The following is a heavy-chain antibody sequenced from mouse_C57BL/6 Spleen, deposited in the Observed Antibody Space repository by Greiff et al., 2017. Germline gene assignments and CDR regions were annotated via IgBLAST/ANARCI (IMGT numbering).Heavy chain of an antibody. J-gene: IGHJ1*03. CDR2: ISYDGSN. CDR1: GYSITSGYY. Sequence: EVKVEESGPGLVKPSQSLSLTCSVTGYSITSGYYWNWIRQFPGNKLEWMVYISYDGSNNYNPSLKNRISITREPSKNQYFLKLNSVTTEDTATYYCARDGVYGSSYGYCDVWGTGTTVTVSS. CDR3: ARDGVYGSSYGYCDV. D-gene: IGHD1-1*01. V-gene: IGHV3-6*01.